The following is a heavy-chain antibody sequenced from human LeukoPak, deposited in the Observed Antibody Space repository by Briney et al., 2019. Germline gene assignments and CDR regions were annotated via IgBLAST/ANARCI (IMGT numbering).Heavy chain of an antibody. J-gene: IGHJ4*02. Sequence: GGSLRLSCAASGFTFSSYAMSWVRQAPGKGLEWVSAISGSGGSTYYADSVKGRFTISRDNSKNTLYLQMNSLRAEDTAVYYCTRDEEQWLVGVTYWGQGTLVTVSS. CDR3: TRDEEQWLVGVTY. CDR2: ISGSGGST. CDR1: GFTFSSYA. V-gene: IGHV3-23*01. D-gene: IGHD6-19*01.